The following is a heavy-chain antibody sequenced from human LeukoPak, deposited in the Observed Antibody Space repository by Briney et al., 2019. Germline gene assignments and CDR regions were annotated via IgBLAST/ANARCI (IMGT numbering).Heavy chain of an antibody. CDR2: INPNSGGT. Sequence: ASVEVSCKASGYTFTGYYMHWVRQAPGQGLEWMGWINPNSGGTNYAQKFQGRVTMTRDTSISTAYMELSRLRSDDTAVYYCARVGGYGGNFDYWGQGTLVTVSS. D-gene: IGHD4-23*01. J-gene: IGHJ4*02. V-gene: IGHV1-2*02. CDR1: GYTFTGYY. CDR3: ARVGGYGGNFDY.